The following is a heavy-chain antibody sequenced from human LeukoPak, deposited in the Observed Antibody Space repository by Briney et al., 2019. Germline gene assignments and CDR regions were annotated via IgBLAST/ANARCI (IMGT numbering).Heavy chain of an antibody. V-gene: IGHV5-51*01. D-gene: IGHD2-8*01. Sequence: GESLKISCQGSGYSFTSYWIGWVRQMPGKGLEWMGIIYPGDSDTRYSPSFQGQVTISADKSISTAYLQWSSLKASDTAMYYCARHPRYCTNGVCYRGLDYWGQGTLVTVSS. J-gene: IGHJ4*02. CDR1: GYSFTSYW. CDR3: ARHPRYCTNGVCYRGLDY. CDR2: IYPGDSDT.